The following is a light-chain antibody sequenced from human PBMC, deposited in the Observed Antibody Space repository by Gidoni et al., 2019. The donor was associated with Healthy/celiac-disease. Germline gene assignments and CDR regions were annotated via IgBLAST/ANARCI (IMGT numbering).Light chain of an antibody. J-gene: IGKJ5*01. CDR2: AAS. CDR1: QSISSY. CDR3: QQSYSTPIT. V-gene: IGKV1-39*01. Sequence: DIKMTQSPSSLSASVGDRVTITCRASQSISSYLNWYQQKPGKAPKLLIYAASSLQSGVLSRFSGSGSGTDFTLTISRLQPEDFATYYCQQSYSTPITFGQGTRLEIK.